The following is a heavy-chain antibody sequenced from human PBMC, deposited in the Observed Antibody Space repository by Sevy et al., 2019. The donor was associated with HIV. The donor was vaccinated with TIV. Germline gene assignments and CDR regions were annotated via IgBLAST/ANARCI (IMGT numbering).Heavy chain of an antibody. J-gene: IGHJ4*02. CDR2: IIPIFGTA. V-gene: IGHV1-69*13. CDR1: GGTFSSYA. Sequence: ASVKVSCKASGGTFSSYAISWVRQAPGQGREWMGRIIPIFGTANYAQKFQGRVTITADESTSTAYMELSSLRSEDTAVYYCARSTSSGYLLTYFDYSGQGTLVTVSS. CDR3: ARSTSSGYLLTYFDY. D-gene: IGHD3-22*01.